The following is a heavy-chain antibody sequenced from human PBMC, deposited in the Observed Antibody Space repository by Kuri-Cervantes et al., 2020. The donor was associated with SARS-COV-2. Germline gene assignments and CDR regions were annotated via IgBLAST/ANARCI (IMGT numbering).Heavy chain of an antibody. V-gene: IGHV4-59*01. Sequence: SETLSLTCTVSGASINRYYWSWLRQPPGKPLEWIGYLYNSGNTNYNPSFKSRVTISKDASNNRFSLRLSSVTAADTAVYYCARVGGATYGVVVYYYYYMDVWGKGTTVTDSS. J-gene: IGHJ6*03. D-gene: IGHD3-3*01. CDR3: ARVGGATYGVVVYYYYYMDV. CDR2: LYNSGNT. CDR1: GASINRYY.